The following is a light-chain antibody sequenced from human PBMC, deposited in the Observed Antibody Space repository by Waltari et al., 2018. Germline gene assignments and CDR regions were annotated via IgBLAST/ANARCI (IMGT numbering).Light chain of an antibody. Sequence: DIQLTQSPSFLSASVGDRVTITCRASQGTNNYLAWYQQKPGKAPNLLIYGTSTLQSGVPSRFSGSQSGTEFTLTISSLQPEDFATYYGQQFKSFLFTFGQGTRLDIK. CDR1: QGTNNY. CDR2: GTS. CDR3: QQFKSFLFT. J-gene: IGKJ5*01. V-gene: IGKV1-9*01.